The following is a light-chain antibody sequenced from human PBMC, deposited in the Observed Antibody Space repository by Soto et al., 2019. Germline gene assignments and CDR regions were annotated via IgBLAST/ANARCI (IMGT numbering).Light chain of an antibody. V-gene: IGKV1-12*01. Sequence: DLPMTQSPSSVSASVGDRVTITCRASQGISKWLAWYQQKPGEAPKLLIYAASNLRSGVPSRFSGSGSGTDFALTISSLQPEDFATYYCQQANSLFPLNFGGGTKVEIK. CDR3: QQANSLFPLN. J-gene: IGKJ4*01. CDR2: AAS. CDR1: QGISKW.